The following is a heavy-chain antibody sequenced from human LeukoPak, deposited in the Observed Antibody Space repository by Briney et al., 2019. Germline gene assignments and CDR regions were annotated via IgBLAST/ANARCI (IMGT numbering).Heavy chain of an antibody. CDR3: ARIWLRALDI. V-gene: IGHV5-51*01. Sequence: KCGESLKISCKGSGYSFTNYWIAWVRQMPGKGLEWMGIIYPDDSDTRYSPSFQGQVTISADKSISTAYLQWSSLKASDTAMYYYARIWLRALDIWGQGTMVTVSS. CDR2: IYPDDSDT. J-gene: IGHJ3*02. CDR1: GYSFTNYW. D-gene: IGHD3-16*01.